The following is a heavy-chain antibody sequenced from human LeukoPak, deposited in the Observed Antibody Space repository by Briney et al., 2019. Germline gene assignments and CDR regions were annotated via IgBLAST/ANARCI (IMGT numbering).Heavy chain of an antibody. CDR2: IGNTET. D-gene: IGHD6-19*01. Sequence: GGSLRLSCATSGFPFETNAMSWVRQAPGKCLEWDATIGNTETFYADSVTGRFTTSRDNSKNTLYLQMSSLRAEDTAVYYCAKDRGSGWPQFDYWGQGTLVTVSS. J-gene: IGHJ4*02. CDR3: AKDRGSGWPQFDY. CDR1: GFPFETNA. V-gene: IGHV3-23*01.